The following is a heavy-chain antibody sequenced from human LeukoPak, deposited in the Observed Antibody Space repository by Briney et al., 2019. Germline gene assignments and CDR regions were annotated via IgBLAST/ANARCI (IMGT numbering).Heavy chain of an antibody. CDR2: LQSGGST. J-gene: IGHJ4*02. Sequence: GGSLRLSCAASGLTVGSNYMSWVRQATGKGLEWVSLLQSGGSTSYADSVKGRFTISRDSSKNTLYLQMNSLRDEDTAVYFCARAGVDCGGDCYMTFWEPYFDDWGQGTLVTVSS. V-gene: IGHV3-53*01. CDR1: GLTVGSNY. D-gene: IGHD2-21*02. CDR3: ARAGVDCGGDCYMTFWEPYFDD.